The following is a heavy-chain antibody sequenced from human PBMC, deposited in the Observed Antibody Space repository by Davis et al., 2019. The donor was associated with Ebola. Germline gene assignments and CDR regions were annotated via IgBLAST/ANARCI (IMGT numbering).Heavy chain of an antibody. CDR3: ARLVPHYYYYGMDV. J-gene: IGHJ6*02. Sequence: MPSETLSLTCTVSGGSISSYYWSWIRQPPGKGLEWIGYTYYSGSTNYNPSLKSRVTISVDTSKNQFSLKLSSVTAADTAVYYCARLVPHYYYYGMDVWGQGTTVTVSS. CDR2: TYYSGST. V-gene: IGHV4-59*08. CDR1: GGSISSYY.